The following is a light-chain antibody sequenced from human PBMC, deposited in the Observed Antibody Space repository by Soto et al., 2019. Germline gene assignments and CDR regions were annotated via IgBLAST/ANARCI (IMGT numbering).Light chain of an antibody. CDR1: QSVNSN. J-gene: IGKJ5*01. V-gene: IGKV3-15*01. CDR3: QQYHNWPLIT. Sequence: IVMTRSPGTLSVSPWERVIPSCMASQSVNSNLAWYQQKPGQTPRLLISGASTRATGIPVRFSGSGSGTEFTLTISSLQSEDFAVYYCQQYHNWPLITFGQGTRLEIK. CDR2: GAS.